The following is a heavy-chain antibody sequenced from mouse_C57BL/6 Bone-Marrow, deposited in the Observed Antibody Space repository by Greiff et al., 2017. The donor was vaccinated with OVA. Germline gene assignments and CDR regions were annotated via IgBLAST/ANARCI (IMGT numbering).Heavy chain of an antibody. Sequence: VQLQQPGAELVRPGSSVKLSCKASGYTFTSYWMHWVKQRPIQGLEWIGNIDPSDSETHYNQKFKDKATLTVDKSSSTAYMQLSSLTSEDSAVYYGARVRGGNPYYFDYWGQGTTLTVSS. CDR1: GYTFTSYW. CDR3: ARVRGGNPYYFDY. D-gene: IGHD1-1*02. J-gene: IGHJ2*01. V-gene: IGHV1-52*01. CDR2: IDPSDSET.